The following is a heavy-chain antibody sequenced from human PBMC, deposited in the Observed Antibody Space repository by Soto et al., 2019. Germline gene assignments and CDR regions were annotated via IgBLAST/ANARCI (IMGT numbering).Heavy chain of an antibody. CDR3: AKEAGEGIAMVTSYFDY. V-gene: IGHV3-23*01. J-gene: IGHJ4*02. CDR2: ISGSGTST. Sequence: GGSLRLSCAASGITFSNYALSWVRQAPGKGLEWVSGISGSGTSTYYADSVKGRFTISRDNSKSTLYLHMNSLRADDTAIYYCAKEAGEGIAMVTSYFDYWGQGTLVTVSS. D-gene: IGHD5-18*01. CDR1: GITFSNYA.